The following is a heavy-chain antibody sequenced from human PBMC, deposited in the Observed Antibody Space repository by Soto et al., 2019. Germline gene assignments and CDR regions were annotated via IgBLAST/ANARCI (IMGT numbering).Heavy chain of an antibody. CDR3: ARLLPAAIPNCFDP. D-gene: IGHD2-2*01. Sequence: SETLSLTCAVYGGSFSGYYWSWIRQPPGKGLEWIGEINHSGSTNYNPSLKSRVTISVDTSKNQFSLKLSSVTAADTAVYYRARLLPAAIPNCFDPWGQGTLVTVSS. J-gene: IGHJ5*02. CDR2: INHSGST. CDR1: GGSFSGYY. V-gene: IGHV4-34*01.